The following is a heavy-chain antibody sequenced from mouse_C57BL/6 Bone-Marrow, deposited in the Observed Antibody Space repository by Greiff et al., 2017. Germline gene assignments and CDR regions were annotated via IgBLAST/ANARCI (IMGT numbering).Heavy chain of an antibody. Sequence: QVQLQQSGAELARPGASVKLSCKASGYTFTSYGISWVKQRTGQGLEWIGEIYPRSGNTYYNEKFKGKATLPADKSYSTAYMELRSLTSEDSAVYFCARVGLYLFDYWGQGTTLTVSS. D-gene: IGHD5-5*01. CDR1: GYTFTSYG. CDR3: ARVGLYLFDY. V-gene: IGHV1-81*01. J-gene: IGHJ2*01. CDR2: IYPRSGNT.